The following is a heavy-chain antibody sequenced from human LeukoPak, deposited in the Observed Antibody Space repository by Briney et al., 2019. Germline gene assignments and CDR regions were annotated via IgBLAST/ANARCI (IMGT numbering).Heavy chain of an antibody. CDR2: ISGSGGST. CDR1: GFTFSSYG. CDR3: AKGLSVVTLAYFDY. V-gene: IGHV3-23*01. D-gene: IGHD4-23*01. Sequence: PWGSLRLSCAASGFTFSSYGMSWVRQAPGKGLEWVSAISGSGGSTYYADSVKGRFTISRDNSKNTLYLQMNSLRAEDTAVYYCAKGLSVVTLAYFDYWGQGTLVTVSS. J-gene: IGHJ4*02.